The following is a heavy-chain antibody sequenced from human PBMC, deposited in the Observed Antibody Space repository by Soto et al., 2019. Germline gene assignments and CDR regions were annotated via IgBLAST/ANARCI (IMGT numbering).Heavy chain of an antibody. D-gene: IGHD3-16*02. CDR1: GGTFSSYA. Sequence: SVKVSCKASGGTFSSYAINWVRQAPGQGLAWMGGIIPIFGSANFAQKFQGRVMINADESASTASMELSDLRSEDTAGHYCATDPGGAIYESGMDGWGQGTRVTVSS. CDR3: ATDPGGAIYESGMDG. CDR2: IIPIFGSA. J-gene: IGHJ6*02. V-gene: IGHV1-69*13.